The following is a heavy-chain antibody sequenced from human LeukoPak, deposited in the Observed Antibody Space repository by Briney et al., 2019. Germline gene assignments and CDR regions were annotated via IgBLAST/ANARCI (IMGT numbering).Heavy chain of an antibody. CDR2: ISGGGSDT. J-gene: IGHJ4*02. Sequence: GGSLKLSCAASGLTFTNYGMNWVRQAPGKGLEWVSSISGGGSDTYYADSVKGRFTISRDNSKNTLYVQMVSLRAEDTAIYYWAGSGGWWAHDYWGQGTLVTVSS. CDR3: AGSGGWWAHDY. V-gene: IGHV3-23*01. CDR1: GLTFTNYG. D-gene: IGHD6-19*01.